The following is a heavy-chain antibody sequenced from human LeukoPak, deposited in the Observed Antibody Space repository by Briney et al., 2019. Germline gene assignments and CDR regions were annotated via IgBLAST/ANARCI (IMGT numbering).Heavy chain of an antibody. D-gene: IGHD3-16*01. Sequence: SETLSLTCTVSGGSISSYYWSWIRQPPGKGLEWIGYIYYSGGTNYNPSLKSRVTISVDTSKNQFSLKLSSVTAADTAVYYCARVKGGHYFDYWGQGTLVTVSS. J-gene: IGHJ4*02. V-gene: IGHV4-59*08. CDR3: ARVKGGHYFDY. CDR2: IYYSGGT. CDR1: GGSISSYY.